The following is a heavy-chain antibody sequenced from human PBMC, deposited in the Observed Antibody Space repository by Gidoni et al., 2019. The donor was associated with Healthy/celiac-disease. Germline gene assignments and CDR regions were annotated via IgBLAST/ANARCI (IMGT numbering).Heavy chain of an antibody. J-gene: IGHJ4*02. Sequence: QVQLQQWGAGLLKPSATLSLTCAVYGGSFSGYYWSWIRQPPGKGLEWIGEINHSGSTNYNPSLKSRVTISVDTSKNQFSLKLSSVTAADTAVYYCARGGGWDYWGQGTLVTVSS. D-gene: IGHD3-16*01. CDR1: GGSFSGYY. V-gene: IGHV4-34*01. CDR3: ARGGGWDY. CDR2: INHSGST.